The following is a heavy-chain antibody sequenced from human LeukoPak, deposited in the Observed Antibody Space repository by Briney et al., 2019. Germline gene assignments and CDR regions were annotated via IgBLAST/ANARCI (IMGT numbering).Heavy chain of an antibody. CDR1: GGSISSSSYY. CDR3: ASPDIVGATGSGDY. J-gene: IGHJ4*02. Sequence: PSETLSRTCTVSGGSISSSSYYWGWIRQPPGKGLEWIGSIYYSGSTYYNPSLKSRVTVSVDTSKNQFSLKLSSVTAADTALYYCASPDIVGATGSGDYWGQGTLVTVSS. V-gene: IGHV4-39*01. D-gene: IGHD1-26*01. CDR2: IYYSGST.